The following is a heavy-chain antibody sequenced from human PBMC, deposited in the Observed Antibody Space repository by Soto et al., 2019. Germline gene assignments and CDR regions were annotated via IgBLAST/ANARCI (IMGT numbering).Heavy chain of an antibody. CDR2: IYQSGST. D-gene: IGHD3-22*01. CDR3: ARESRSSRYDSSGYSPFWFFDL. V-gene: IGHV4-30-2*01. J-gene: IGHJ2*01. Sequence: QLQLQESGSGLVKPSQTLSLTCAVSGGSISSGGYSWSWIRQPPGKGLEWIGYIYQSGSTYYNPSLESRVTISGDWSKNQFALELISVTAADTAVYYCARESRSSRYDSSGYSPFWFFDLWGRGTLVTVSS. CDR1: GGSISSGGYS.